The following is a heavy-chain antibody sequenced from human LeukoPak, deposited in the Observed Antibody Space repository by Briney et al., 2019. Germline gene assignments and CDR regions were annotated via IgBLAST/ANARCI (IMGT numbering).Heavy chain of an antibody. Sequence: SQTLSLTCAISGDSVSSNSAAWNWIRQSPSRGLEWLGRTYYRSKWYNDYAVSVKSRITINPDTSKNQFSLQLNSVTPEDTAVYYCARTSVAGTSNWLDYYYYYMDVWGKGTTVTVSS. CDR3: ARTSVAGTSNWLDYYYYYMDV. CDR2: TYYRSKWYN. V-gene: IGHV6-1*01. CDR1: GDSVSSNSAA. J-gene: IGHJ6*03. D-gene: IGHD6-19*01.